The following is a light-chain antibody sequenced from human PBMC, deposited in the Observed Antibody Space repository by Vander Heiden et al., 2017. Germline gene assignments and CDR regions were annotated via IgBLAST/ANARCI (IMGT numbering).Light chain of an antibody. CDR1: QTILYSPNNRNY. Sequence: DIVMTQSPVSLAVSLGERATIKCKSSQTILYSPNNRNYLAWYQQKPGQPPKLLIYWASTRESGVPDRFSGSGSGTDFTLTISGLQAEDVAVYYCQQYYSTPPSYTFGQGTKVEIK. CDR3: QQYYSTPPSYT. V-gene: IGKV4-1*01. CDR2: WAS. J-gene: IGKJ2*01.